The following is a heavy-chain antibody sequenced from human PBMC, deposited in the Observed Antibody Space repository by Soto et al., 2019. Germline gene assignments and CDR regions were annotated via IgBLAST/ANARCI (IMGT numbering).Heavy chain of an antibody. D-gene: IGHD6-13*01. V-gene: IGHV3-33*01. CDR1: GFTFSSYG. CDR3: ARDQQLPRGAVVPWYFDY. CDR2: IWYDGSNK. Sequence: QVQLVESGGGVVQPGRSLRLSCAASGFTFSSYGMHWVRQAPGKGLEWVAVIWYDGSNKYYADSVKGRFTISRDNSKNTLYLQLNSLRAEDTAVYYCARDQQLPRGAVVPWYFDYWGQGTLVTVSS. J-gene: IGHJ4*02.